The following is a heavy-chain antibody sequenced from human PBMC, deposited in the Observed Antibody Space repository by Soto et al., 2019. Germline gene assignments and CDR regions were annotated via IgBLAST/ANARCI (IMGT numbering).Heavy chain of an antibody. Sequence: ASVKVSCKASGYTFTSYVMHWVRQAPGQRLEWMGWINAGNGNTKYSQKFQGRVTITADKSTGTAYMDLSSLRSEDTAVYYCLNIPHYWGQGTLVTVSS. J-gene: IGHJ4*02. CDR3: LNIPHY. CDR1: GYTFTSYV. CDR2: INAGNGNT. V-gene: IGHV1-3*01.